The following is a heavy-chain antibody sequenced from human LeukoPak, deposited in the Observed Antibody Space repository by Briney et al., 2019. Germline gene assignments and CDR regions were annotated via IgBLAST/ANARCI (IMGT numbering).Heavy chain of an antibody. CDR2: INAGNGDT. Sequence: GASVKVSCKASGYTFINYAIHWVRQAPGQRLEWMGWINAGNGDTKYSQKFQGRVTITRDTSANTAYMELSSLRSEDTAVYYCATDIAVAEYYFDYWGQGTLVTVSS. J-gene: IGHJ4*02. D-gene: IGHD6-19*01. V-gene: IGHV1-3*01. CDR3: ATDIAVAEYYFDY. CDR1: GYTFINYA.